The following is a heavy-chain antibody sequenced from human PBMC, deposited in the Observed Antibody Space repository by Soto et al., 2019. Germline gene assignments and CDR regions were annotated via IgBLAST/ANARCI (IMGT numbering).Heavy chain of an antibody. J-gene: IGHJ4*02. CDR1: GFTFSSYA. CDR3: AKEGGPSGWYLTRFFDY. V-gene: IGHV3-23*01. D-gene: IGHD6-19*01. CDR2: ISGCGGST. Sequence: GGSLRLSCAASGFTFSSYAMSWVRQAPGKGLEWVSAISGCGGSTYYADSVKGRLTISRDNSKNTLYLQMNSLRAEDTAVYYCAKEGGPSGWYLTRFFDYWGQGTLVTVSS.